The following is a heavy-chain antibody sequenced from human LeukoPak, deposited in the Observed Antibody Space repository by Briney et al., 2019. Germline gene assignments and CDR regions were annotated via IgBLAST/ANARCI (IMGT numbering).Heavy chain of an antibody. CDR2: ISSSSSTI. V-gene: IGHV3-48*02. J-gene: IGHJ4*02. Sequence: GGSLRLSCAASGFTFSSYSMTWVRQAPGKGLEWVSYISSSSSTIYCADSVKGRFTISRDNAKNSLYLQMNSLRDEDTAVYYCARVAYCGGDCYTGLFDYWGQGTLVTVSS. D-gene: IGHD2-21*02. CDR1: GFTFSSYS. CDR3: ARVAYCGGDCYTGLFDY.